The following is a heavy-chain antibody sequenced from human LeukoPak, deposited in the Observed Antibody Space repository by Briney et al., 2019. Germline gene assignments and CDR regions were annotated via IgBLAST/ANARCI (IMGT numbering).Heavy chain of an antibody. CDR1: GFTFSSYA. V-gene: IGHV3-23*01. D-gene: IGHD3-9*01. Sequence: PGGSLRLSCAAPGFTFSSYAMSWVRQAPGKGLEWVSVIRGSGGSTYYADSVKGRFTISRDNSKNTLYLQMNSLRADDTAVYYCANTGYPGSAAFDIWGQGTMVTVSS. J-gene: IGHJ3*02. CDR2: IRGSGGST. CDR3: ANTGYPGSAAFDI.